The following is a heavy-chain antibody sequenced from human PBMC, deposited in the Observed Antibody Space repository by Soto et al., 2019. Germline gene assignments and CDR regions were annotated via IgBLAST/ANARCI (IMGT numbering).Heavy chain of an antibody. Sequence: PSETLSLTCTVSGCSISSGDYYWSWIRQPPGKGLECIGYIYYSGSTYYNPSLKSRVTISVDTSKNQFSLKLSSVTAADTAVYYCACIFSGGYSYGFYHQYGMDVWGQGTTVTVSS. CDR2: IYYSGST. J-gene: IGHJ6*02. CDR3: ACIFSGGYSYGFYHQYGMDV. V-gene: IGHV4-30-4*01. D-gene: IGHD5-18*01. CDR1: GCSISSGDYY.